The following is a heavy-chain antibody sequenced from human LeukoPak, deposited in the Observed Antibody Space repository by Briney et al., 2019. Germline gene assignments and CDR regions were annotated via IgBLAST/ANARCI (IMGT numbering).Heavy chain of an antibody. V-gene: IGHV3-74*01. CDR3: ARTLTYCSSTSCYPYYFDY. J-gene: IGHJ4*02. D-gene: IGHD2-2*01. CDR1: GFNFSSYW. Sequence: GGSLRLSCAASGFNFSSYWMHWVRQAPGKGLVWVSRINTDGSCTSYADSVKGRFTISRDNAKNTLYLQMNSLRAEDTAVYYCARTLTYCSSTSCYPYYFDYWGQGTLVTASS. CDR2: INTDGSCT.